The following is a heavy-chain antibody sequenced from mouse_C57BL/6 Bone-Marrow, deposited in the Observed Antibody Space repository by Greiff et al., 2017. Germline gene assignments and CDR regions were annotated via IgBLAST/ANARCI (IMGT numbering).Heavy chain of an antibody. D-gene: IGHD2-3*01. J-gene: IGHJ1*03. CDR2: IYPTSGNT. V-gene: IGHV1-81*01. Sequence: VKLQESGAELARPGASVKLSCKASGYTFTSYGMRWVKQRTGQGLEWIGEIYPTSGNTYYNEKFKGKATLTADKSSSTAYMDIRRLTSESSAVYCCALYDCYPWYFDVWGTGTTVTVSS. CDR1: GYTFTSYG. CDR3: ALYDCYPWYFDV.